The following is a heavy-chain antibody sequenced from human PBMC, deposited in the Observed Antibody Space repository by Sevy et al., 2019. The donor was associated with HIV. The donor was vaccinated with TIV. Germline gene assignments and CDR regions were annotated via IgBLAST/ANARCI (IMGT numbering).Heavy chain of an antibody. D-gene: IGHD5-18*01. CDR3: AKDIGQYSYVNHGAFDI. CDR2: ISWNSGSI. J-gene: IGHJ3*02. Sequence: GGSLRLSCAASGFTFDDYAMHWVRQAPGKGLEWVSGISWNSGSIGYADSVKGRFTISRDNAKNSLYLQMNSLRAEDTALYYCAKDIGQYSYVNHGAFDIWGQGTVVTVSS. V-gene: IGHV3-9*01. CDR1: GFTFDDYA.